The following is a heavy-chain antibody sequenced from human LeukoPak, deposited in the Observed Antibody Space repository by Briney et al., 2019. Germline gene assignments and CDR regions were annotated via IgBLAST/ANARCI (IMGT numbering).Heavy chain of an antibody. CDR3: ARGHLTGRGYFDY. Sequence: SETLSLTCTISGGSTSSYYWNWIWQPPGKGLEWIGYIHYSGSTNYNPSLKSRVTISVDTSKKRFSLRLNSVTAADTAVYYCARGHLTGRGYFDYWGQGTLVTVSS. CDR2: IHYSGST. D-gene: IGHD1-20*01. J-gene: IGHJ4*02. V-gene: IGHV4-59*01. CDR1: GGSTSSYY.